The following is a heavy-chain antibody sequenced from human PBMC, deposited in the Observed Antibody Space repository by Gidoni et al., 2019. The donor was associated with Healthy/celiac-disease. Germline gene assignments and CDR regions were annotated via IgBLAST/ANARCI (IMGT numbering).Heavy chain of an antibody. D-gene: IGHD3-22*01. CDR2: IYYSGST. CDR3: ARDIITMIVVEESPAFDI. Sequence: QLNLQESGPGLVKPSETLSLPSTVSVGPISSSSSYWGWIRQPPGKGLEWIGSIYYSGSTYYNPSLKSRVTISVDTSKNQFSLKLSSVTAADTAVYYCARDIITMIVVEESPAFDIWGQGTMVTVSS. V-gene: IGHV4-39*07. J-gene: IGHJ3*02. CDR1: VGPISSSSSY.